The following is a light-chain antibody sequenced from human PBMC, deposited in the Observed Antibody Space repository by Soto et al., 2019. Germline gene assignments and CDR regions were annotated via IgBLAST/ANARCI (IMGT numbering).Light chain of an antibody. CDR2: DAS. CDR1: QSVSSN. J-gene: IGKJ2*01. Sequence: EIVMTQSPATLSVSPGGRATLSCRASQSVSSNLAWYQQKPGQAPRLLIYDASSRATTVPARFSGSGSGTAFTLTVSSLQSEDFAIYYCQHYNNWPPFAFGQGTKVDIK. CDR3: QHYNNWPPFA. V-gene: IGKV3-15*01.